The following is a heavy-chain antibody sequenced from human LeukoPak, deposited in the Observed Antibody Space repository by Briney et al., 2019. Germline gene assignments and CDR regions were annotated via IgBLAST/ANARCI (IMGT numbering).Heavy chain of an antibody. Sequence: SETLSLTCTVSGGSISSYYWSWIRQPPGKGLEWIGYIYYSGSTNYNPSLKSRVTISVDTSKNQFSLKLSSVTAADTAVYYCARVGYSYGCSHYYYYMDVWGKGTTVTISS. CDR3: ARVGYSYGCSHYYYYMDV. V-gene: IGHV4-59*01. CDR1: GGSISSYY. D-gene: IGHD5-18*01. CDR2: IYYSGST. J-gene: IGHJ6*03.